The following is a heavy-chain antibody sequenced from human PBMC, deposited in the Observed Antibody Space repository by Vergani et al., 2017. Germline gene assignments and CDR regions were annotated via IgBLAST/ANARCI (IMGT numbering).Heavy chain of an antibody. Sequence: QVQLVQSGAEVKKPGASVKVSCKASGYTFTGYYMHWVRQAPGQGLGWMGWINPNSGGTNYAQKFQGRVTMTRDTSISTAYMELSRLRSDETAVYYCARDPLDCSGGSCYPYYFDYWGQGTLVTVSS. CDR1: GYTFTGYY. D-gene: IGHD2-15*01. CDR3: ARDPLDCSGGSCYPYYFDY. V-gene: IGHV1-2*02. J-gene: IGHJ4*02. CDR2: INPNSGGT.